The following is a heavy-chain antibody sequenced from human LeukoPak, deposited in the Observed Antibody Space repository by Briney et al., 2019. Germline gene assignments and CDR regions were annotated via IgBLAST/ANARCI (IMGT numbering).Heavy chain of an antibody. CDR3: AKDSRGSGGMFQH. V-gene: IGHV3-48*01. Sequence: GGSLRLSCAASGFTFSSYSMTWVRQAPGKGLEWVSYISSSSSTIYYADSVKGRFTISRDNSKNTLYLQMNSLRAEDTAVYYCAKDSRGSGGMFQHWGQGTLVTVSS. J-gene: IGHJ1*01. CDR1: GFTFSSYS. CDR2: ISSSSSTI. D-gene: IGHD5-12*01.